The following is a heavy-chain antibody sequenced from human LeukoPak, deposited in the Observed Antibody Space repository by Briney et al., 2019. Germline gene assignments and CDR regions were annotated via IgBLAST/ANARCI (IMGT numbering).Heavy chain of an antibody. J-gene: IGHJ4*02. CDR3: AKHRDNGDSSGYHDFDF. Sequence: PGGSLRLSCAASGFTFSDHSITWVRQAPGKGLEWVSYISGSSNYIYYAGSVKGRFTLSRDNSKNTLYLQMSSLRAEDTAVYYCAKHRDNGDSSGYHDFDFWGQGTLVTVSS. CDR2: ISGSSNYI. V-gene: IGHV3-21*04. CDR1: GFTFSDHS. D-gene: IGHD3-22*01.